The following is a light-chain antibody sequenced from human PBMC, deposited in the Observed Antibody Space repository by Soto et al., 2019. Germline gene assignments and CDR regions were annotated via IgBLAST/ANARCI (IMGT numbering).Light chain of an antibody. V-gene: IGKV1-5*01. CDR3: QQYDGYPWT. J-gene: IGKJ1*01. CDR1: QSISSW. Sequence: DIQMTQSPSTLSASVGDRVTITCRASQSISSWLAWYQQKPGKAPKLLIYDASSLESGVPSRFSGSGSGTEFTLTISSLQPDDFAAYYCQQYDGYPWTFGQGTKVEIK. CDR2: DAS.